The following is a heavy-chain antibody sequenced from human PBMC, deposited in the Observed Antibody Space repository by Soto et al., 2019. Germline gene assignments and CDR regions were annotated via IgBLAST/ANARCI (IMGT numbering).Heavy chain of an antibody. D-gene: IGHD2-15*01. Sequence: EVQLVESGGGLVKRGGSLRLSCAASGFTVSIYSMIWVRQAPGKGLEWVSSISGTTTYIYYADSVKGRFTISRDNVKNSLYLQMNSLRAEDTAVYYCARATESVVRLAATFWGQGTMVTVSS. CDR3: ARATESVVRLAATF. J-gene: IGHJ3*01. CDR2: ISGTTTYI. CDR1: GFTVSIYS. V-gene: IGHV3-21*01.